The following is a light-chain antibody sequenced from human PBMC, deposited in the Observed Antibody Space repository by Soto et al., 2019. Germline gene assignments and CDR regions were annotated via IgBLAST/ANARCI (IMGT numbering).Light chain of an antibody. Sequence: SYELTQPPSVSVAPGQTARITCGGTNTGSKSVHWYQQKPGQAPVLVVYDDSDRPSGIPERFSGSNSGNTATLTISRVEAGDEADYYCQVWDSSSDVVFGGGTQLTV. CDR1: NTGSKS. V-gene: IGLV3-21*02. CDR2: DDS. J-gene: IGLJ2*01. CDR3: QVWDSSSDVV.